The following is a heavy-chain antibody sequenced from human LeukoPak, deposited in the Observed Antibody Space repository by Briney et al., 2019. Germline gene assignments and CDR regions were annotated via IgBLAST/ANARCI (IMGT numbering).Heavy chain of an antibody. J-gene: IGHJ5*02. CDR2: IYYSGST. Sequence: PSETLSLTCTVSGGSISSSSYYWGWIRQPPGKGLEWIGSIYYSGSTYYNLSLKSRVTISVDTSKNQFSLKLTSVTAADTAVHYCAREVRWLQSPLNWFDPWGPGTPVTVSS. V-gene: IGHV4-39*01. CDR1: GGSISSSSYY. CDR3: AREVRWLQSPLNWFDP. D-gene: IGHD5-24*01.